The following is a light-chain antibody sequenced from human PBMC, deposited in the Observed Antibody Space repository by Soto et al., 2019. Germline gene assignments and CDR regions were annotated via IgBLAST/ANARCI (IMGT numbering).Light chain of an antibody. CDR1: TSDFGDDKY. CDR3: GSMTTTRIWV. Sequence: QSALTQHASVSGSPGQSITMSCTGSTSDFGDDKYVSWYQQQPGKGPNLLIYGVTNRPPGVSNRFSGSKSGNTASLTISGLQGEDEADYFCGSMTTTRIWVLGGGYRITVL. V-gene: IGLV2-14*01. J-gene: IGLJ3*02. CDR2: GVT.